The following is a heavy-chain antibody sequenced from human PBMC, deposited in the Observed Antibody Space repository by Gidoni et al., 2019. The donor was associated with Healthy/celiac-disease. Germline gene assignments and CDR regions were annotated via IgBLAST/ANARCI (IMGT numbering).Heavy chain of an antibody. CDR3: ARHDSSGYVGYYYGMDV. CDR1: GFSLSTSGMC. D-gene: IGHD3-22*01. J-gene: IGHJ6*02. V-gene: IGHV2-70*01. CDR2: IDWDDDK. Sequence: QVTLRESGPALVKPTQTLTLTCTFSGFSLSTSGMCVSWIRQPPGKALEWLALIDWDDDKYYSTSLKTRLTISKDTSKNQVVLTMTNMDPVDTATYYCARHDSSGYVGYYYGMDVWGQGTTVTVSS.